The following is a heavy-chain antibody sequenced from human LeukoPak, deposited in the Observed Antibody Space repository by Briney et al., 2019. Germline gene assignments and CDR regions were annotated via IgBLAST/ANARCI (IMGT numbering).Heavy chain of an antibody. J-gene: IGHJ6*02. CDR1: GFTVSSNY. D-gene: IGHD1-1*01. Sequence: GGSLRLSCAVSGFTVSSNYMSWVRQAPGKGLEWVSVIYSGGSTYYADSVKGRFTISRHNSKNTLYLQMNSLRAEDTAVYYCARYNWNDGYYYGMDVWGQGTTVTVSS. CDR2: IYSGGST. CDR3: ARYNWNDGYYYGMDV. V-gene: IGHV3-53*04.